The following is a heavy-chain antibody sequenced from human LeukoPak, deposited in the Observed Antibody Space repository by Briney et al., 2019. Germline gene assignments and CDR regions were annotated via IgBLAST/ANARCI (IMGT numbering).Heavy chain of an antibody. CDR1: XXXXXXYX. CDR3: LRGFYFFDY. CDR2: ISGSGGST. Sequence: QPGGSLRLSCAXSXXXXXXYXXXXXXQXPXXGLEWVSSISGSGGSTDYSVSVKGRFTSSRDNSKNTLYLQMNSLRAEDTAVYYCLRGFYFFDYWGQGTLVTVSS. V-gene: IGHV3-23*01. D-gene: IGHD3-10*01. J-gene: IGHJ4*02.